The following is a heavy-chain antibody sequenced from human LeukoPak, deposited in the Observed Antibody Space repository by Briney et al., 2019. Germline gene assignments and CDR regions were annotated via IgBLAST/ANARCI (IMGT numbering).Heavy chain of an antibody. J-gene: IGHJ6*02. CDR1: GYTFTSYG. CDR2: ISAYNGNT. Sequence: GASVKVSCKASGYTFTSYGVSWVRQAPGQGLEGMGWISAYNGNTNYAQKLQGRVTMTTDTSTSTAYMELRSLRSDDTAVYYCARDQGSSYYYYGMDVWGQGTTVTVSS. CDR3: ARDQGSSYYYYGMDV. D-gene: IGHD6-6*01. V-gene: IGHV1-18*01.